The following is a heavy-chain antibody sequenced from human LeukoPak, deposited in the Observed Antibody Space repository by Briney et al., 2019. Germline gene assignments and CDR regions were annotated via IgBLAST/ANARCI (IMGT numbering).Heavy chain of an antibody. CDR3: VKGFHFDW. V-gene: IGHV3-23*01. J-gene: IGHJ4*02. Sequence: PGGSLRLSCAASGFTFSSYAMSWVRQAPGKGLEWVSAISGSGTGTYYTDSVKGRFTISRDTSKNTLYMQMNNLRAEDTAVYYCVKGFHFDWWGQGTLVTVSS. CDR2: ISGSGTGT. CDR1: GFTFSSYA.